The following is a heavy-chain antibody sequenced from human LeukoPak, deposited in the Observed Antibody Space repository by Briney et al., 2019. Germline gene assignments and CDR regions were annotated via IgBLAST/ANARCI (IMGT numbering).Heavy chain of an antibody. CDR1: GGSISSGDYY. Sequence: SQTLSLTCTVSGGSISSGDYYWSWIRQPPGKGLEWIGYIYYSGSTYYNPSLKSRVTISVDTSKNQFSLKLSSVTAADTAVYYCARPVIAVAGTLNWFDPWGQGTLVTVSS. CDR3: ARPVIAVAGTLNWFDP. J-gene: IGHJ5*02. V-gene: IGHV4-30-4*08. CDR2: IYYSGST. D-gene: IGHD6-19*01.